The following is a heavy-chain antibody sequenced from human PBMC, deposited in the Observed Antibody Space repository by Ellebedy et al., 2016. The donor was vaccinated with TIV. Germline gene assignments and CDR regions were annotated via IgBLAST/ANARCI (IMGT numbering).Heavy chain of an antibody. CDR2: ISVNSGDA. CDR1: GYSFTSYG. J-gene: IGHJ4*02. V-gene: IGHV1-18*04. CDR3: ARDHGPADY. D-gene: IGHD4-17*01. Sequence: ASVKVSCKASGYSFTSYGISWLRQAPGQRLEWMAWISVNSGDANYAEKFQGRVTVTTDTSTNIAYMELTTLRSDDTAVYYCARDHGPADYWGQGTLVTVSS.